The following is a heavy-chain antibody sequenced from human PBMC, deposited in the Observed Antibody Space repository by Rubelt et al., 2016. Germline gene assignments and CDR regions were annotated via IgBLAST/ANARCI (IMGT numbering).Heavy chain of an antibody. Sequence: QVQLQESGPGLVKPSETLSLTCTVSGGSISSYYWSWIRQPPGKGLEWIGYNYYSGSTNYNPSLMSRVTISVDTSKNQFSLKLSSVTAADTAVYYCARSGYSYVNNWFDPWGQGTLVTVSS. CDR2: NYYSGST. V-gene: IGHV4-59*08. CDR3: ARSGYSYVNNWFDP. J-gene: IGHJ5*02. D-gene: IGHD5-18*01. CDR1: GGSISSYY.